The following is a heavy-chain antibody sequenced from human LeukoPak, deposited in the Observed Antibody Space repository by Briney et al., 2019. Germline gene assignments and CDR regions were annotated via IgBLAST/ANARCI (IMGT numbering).Heavy chain of an antibody. CDR2: FDSEDGET. CDR3: ASSYNDRSGPFDY. Sequence: ASVKVSCKVSGSSLSELFIHWVRQAPGTGLEWMGGFDSEDGETVYAKKFQGRVTMTEDTSTDTVYMELSTLRSEDTAVYSCASSYNDRSGPFDYWGQGTLVTVSS. V-gene: IGHV1-24*01. D-gene: IGHD3-22*01. J-gene: IGHJ4*02. CDR1: GSSLSELF.